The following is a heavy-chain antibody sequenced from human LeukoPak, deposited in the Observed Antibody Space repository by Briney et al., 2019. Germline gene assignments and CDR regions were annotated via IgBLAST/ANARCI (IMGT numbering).Heavy chain of an antibody. CDR3: VRDQGGAVSY. J-gene: IGHJ4*02. CDR1: GFTFSNYS. Sequence: GGSLRLSCEASGFTFSNYSMNWVRQAPGKGLEWVSYIRSSSSTIYYADSVKGRFIISRDNAKNSLFLQMNSLRAEDTAVYYCVRDQGGAVSYWGQGTLVTVSS. V-gene: IGHV3-48*01. D-gene: IGHD3-16*01. CDR2: IRSSSSTI.